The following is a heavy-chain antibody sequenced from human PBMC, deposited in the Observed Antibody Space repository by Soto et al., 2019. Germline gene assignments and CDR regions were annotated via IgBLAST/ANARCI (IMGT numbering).Heavy chain of an antibody. CDR1: GFTFSDAW. J-gene: IGHJ4*02. CDR3: TTDPSASN. CDR2: IKRKADGGTA. Sequence: PGGSLRLSCVGSGFTFSDAWMSWVRQAPGKGLEWVGRIKRKADGGTADYAAPVKGRFTIPRDDSKNTLYLQMNSLKTEDTALYYCTTDPSASNWGQGTLVTVSS. D-gene: IGHD3-16*01. V-gene: IGHV3-15*01.